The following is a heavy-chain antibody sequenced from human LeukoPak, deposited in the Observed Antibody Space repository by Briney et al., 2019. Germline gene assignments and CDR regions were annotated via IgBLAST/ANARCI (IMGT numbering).Heavy chain of an antibody. V-gene: IGHV1-24*01. J-gene: IGHJ4*02. CDR1: GNSLSELS. D-gene: IGHD3-3*01. CDR3: ATRSGDFWSGFVN. CDR2: FHPEEAKM. Sequence: ASVTVSCKVSGNSLSELSIQWVRQAPGKRREGMGGFHPEEAKMVYSQNFQGRVTMTEDTSTPTASIELSGLTSDDTAVYYCATRSGDFWSGFVNWGQGTLVTVSS.